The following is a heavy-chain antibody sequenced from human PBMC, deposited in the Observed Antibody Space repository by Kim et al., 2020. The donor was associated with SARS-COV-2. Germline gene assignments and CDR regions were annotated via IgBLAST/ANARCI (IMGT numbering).Heavy chain of an antibody. CDR2: IKQDGSKT. V-gene: IGHV3-7*03. CDR1: GFTFSNYW. D-gene: IGHD6-6*01. J-gene: IGHJ4*02. Sequence: GGSLRLSCAASGFTFSNYWMTWVRQAPGKGLEWVANIKQDGSKTYYVDSLKGRFTISIDNAKNSLFLQMNSLRAEDTALYYCTRIGYSSSSIDYWGQGTLVTVSS. CDR3: TRIGYSSSSIDY.